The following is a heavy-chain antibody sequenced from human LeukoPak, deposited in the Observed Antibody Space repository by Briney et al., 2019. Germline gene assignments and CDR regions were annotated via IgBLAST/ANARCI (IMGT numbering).Heavy chain of an antibody. D-gene: IGHD2-21*01. V-gene: IGHV3-48*03. Sequence: GGSLRLSCAASGFTFSSYEMNWVRQAPGKGLEWVSYISSSGSTIYYADSVKGRFTISRDNAKNSLYLQMNSLRAEDTAIYYCVRDNYSYRLDVWGQGTLVTVSS. CDR3: VRDNYSYRLDV. CDR2: ISSSGSTI. CDR1: GFTFSSYE. J-gene: IGHJ4*02.